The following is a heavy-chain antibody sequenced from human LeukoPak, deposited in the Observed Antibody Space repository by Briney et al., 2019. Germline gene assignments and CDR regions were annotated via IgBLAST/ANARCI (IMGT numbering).Heavy chain of an antibody. CDR3: TTLDGDYFYYYYCYMDV. Sequence: PGGSLRLSCAASGFTFSNAWMSWVRQAPGKGLEWVGRIKSKTDGGTTDYAAPVKGRFTISRDDSKNALYLQMNSLKTEDTAVYYCTTLDGDYFYYYYCYMDVWGKGTTVTISS. J-gene: IGHJ6*03. D-gene: IGHD4-17*01. CDR2: IKSKTDGGTT. V-gene: IGHV3-15*01. CDR1: GFTFSNAW.